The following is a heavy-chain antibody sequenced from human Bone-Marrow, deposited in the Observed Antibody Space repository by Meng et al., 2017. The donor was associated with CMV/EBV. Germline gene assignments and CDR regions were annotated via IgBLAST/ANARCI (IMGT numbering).Heavy chain of an antibody. J-gene: IGHJ5*02. CDR1: GYTFTSYY. D-gene: IGHD3-3*01. CDR2: INPSGGST. Sequence: ASVKVSCKPSGYTFTSYYMHWVRQAPGQGLEWMGIINPSGGSTSYAQKFQGRVTMTRDTSTSKVDMELSSLRSQDTAVYYCARLESSPTWGQGTLVTVSS. CDR3: ARLESSPT. V-gene: IGHV1-46*01.